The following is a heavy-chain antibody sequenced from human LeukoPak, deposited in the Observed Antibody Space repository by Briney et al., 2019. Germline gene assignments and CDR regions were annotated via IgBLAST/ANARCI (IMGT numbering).Heavy chain of an antibody. CDR3: ARASQKYYDILTGYWFDY. CDR1: GYTFTGYY. Sequence: GASVKVSCKASGYTFTGYYMHWVRQAPGQGLEWMGWINPNSGGTNYAQKFQGRVIMTRDTSISTAYMELSRLRSDDTAVYYCARASQKYYDILTGYWFDYWGQGTLVTVSS. CDR2: INPNSGGT. J-gene: IGHJ4*02. V-gene: IGHV1-2*02. D-gene: IGHD3-9*01.